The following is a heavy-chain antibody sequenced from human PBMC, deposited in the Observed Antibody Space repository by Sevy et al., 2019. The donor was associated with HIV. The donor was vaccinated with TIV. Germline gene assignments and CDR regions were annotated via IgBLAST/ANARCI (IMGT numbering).Heavy chain of an antibody. D-gene: IGHD1-26*01. J-gene: IGHJ4*02. V-gene: IGHV1-8*01. CDR3: ARGGTGNYYDLDY. Sequence: ASVKVSCKASGYTFTIYDINWVRQTSGQGLEWMGWMNFNSGNTGYAKTFEGRVSMTRDTSISTAYMELSSLTSEDTAMYYGARGGTGNYYDLDYWGQGTLVTVSS. CDR1: GYTFTIYD. CDR2: MNFNSGNT.